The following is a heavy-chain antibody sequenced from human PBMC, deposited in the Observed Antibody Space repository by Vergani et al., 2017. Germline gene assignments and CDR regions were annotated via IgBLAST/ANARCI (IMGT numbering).Heavy chain of an antibody. CDR1: GFTFSSYW. V-gene: IGHV3-74*01. Sequence: EVQLVESGGGLVQPGGSLRLSCAASGFTFSSYWMHWVRQAPGKGLVWVSRINSDGSSTSYADSVKGRFTISRDNAKNTLYLQLNSLRAEDTAVYYCARGVAVKGGYPNEWGQGTLVTVSS. CDR2: INSDGSST. CDR3: ARGVAVKGGYPNE. J-gene: IGHJ4*02. D-gene: IGHD3-22*01.